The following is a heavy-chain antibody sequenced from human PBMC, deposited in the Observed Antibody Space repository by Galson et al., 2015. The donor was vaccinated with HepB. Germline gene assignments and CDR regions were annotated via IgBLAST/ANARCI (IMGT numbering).Heavy chain of an antibody. V-gene: IGHV4-39*01. J-gene: IGHJ4*02. CDR1: GGSISSRNRYY. CDR2: IYYSGST. Sequence: TLSLTCTVSGGSISSRNRYYWAWIRQSPGKGLEWVGSIYYSGSTYYNPSLKSRLTISVDTSKNQFSLNLSSVTAADTAVYYCASLSSNTWYFDYWGQGTLVTVSS. CDR3: ASLSSNTWYFDY. D-gene: IGHD2-2*01.